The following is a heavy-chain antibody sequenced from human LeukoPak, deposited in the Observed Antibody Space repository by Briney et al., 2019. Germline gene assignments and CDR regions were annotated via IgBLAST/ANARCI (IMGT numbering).Heavy chain of an antibody. CDR1: GFTVSSTY. CDR2: IYSGRNI. V-gene: IGHV3-53*01. J-gene: IGHJ4*02. CDR3: ASRHCSGGGCYFAGADPFDY. Sequence: GGSLRLSCAASGFTVSSTYMSWVRQAPGKGLEWVSVIYSGRNIYYIDSLKGRFTISRDTSKNTLYLQMNSLRAEDTAVYFCASRHCSGGGCYFAGADPFDYWGQGTLVTVSS. D-gene: IGHD2-15*01.